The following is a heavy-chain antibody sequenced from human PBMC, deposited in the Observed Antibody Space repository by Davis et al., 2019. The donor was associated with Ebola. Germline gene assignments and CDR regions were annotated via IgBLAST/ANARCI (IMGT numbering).Heavy chain of an antibody. CDR1: GFTVSSNY. CDR3: TRLDYGMDV. V-gene: IGHV3-53*01. CDR2: VYIGGST. Sequence: GESLKISCAASGFTVSSNYMSWVRQAPGKGLEWVSVVYIGGSTYYADPVKGRFTVSRDNSKKTMYLQMNSLKVEDTAVYYCTRLDYGMDVWGQGTTVTVSS. J-gene: IGHJ6*02.